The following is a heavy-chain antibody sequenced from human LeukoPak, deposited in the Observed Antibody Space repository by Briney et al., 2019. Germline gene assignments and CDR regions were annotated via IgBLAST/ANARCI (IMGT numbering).Heavy chain of an antibody. CDR1: GFTFSNYD. CDR3: AKDHGNNHYSFDY. V-gene: IGHV3-33*06. CDR2: IWYDGSTK. Sequence: GRSLRLSCSASGFTFSNYDIHWVRQAPGKGLEWVALIWYDGSTKYYADSVKARFTISRDNSENALYLQMNSLRAEDTAVYYCAKDHGNNHYSFDYWGQGILVTVSS. D-gene: IGHD1-14*01. J-gene: IGHJ4*02.